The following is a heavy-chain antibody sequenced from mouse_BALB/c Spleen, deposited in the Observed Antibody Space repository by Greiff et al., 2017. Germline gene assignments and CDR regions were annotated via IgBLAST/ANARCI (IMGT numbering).Heavy chain of an antibody. V-gene: IGHV1S22*01. CDR2: IYPGSGST. Sequence: LQQPGSELVRPGASVKLSCKASGYTFTSYWMHWVKQRPGQGLEWIGNIYPGSGSTNYDEKFKSKATLTVDTSSSTAYMQLSSLTSEDSAVYYCTKYGNYAWFAYWGQGTLVTVSA. CDR3: TKYGNYAWFAY. CDR1: GYTFTSYW. J-gene: IGHJ3*01. D-gene: IGHD2-10*02.